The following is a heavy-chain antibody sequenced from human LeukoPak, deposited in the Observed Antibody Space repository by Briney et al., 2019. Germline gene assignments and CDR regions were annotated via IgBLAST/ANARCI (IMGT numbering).Heavy chain of an antibody. D-gene: IGHD2-8*01. Sequence: ASVKVSCKASGYNFISYYMHWVRQAPGQGLEWMGIINPSGGSTSYAQKFQDRVTMTRDTSASTVYMELSSLKSEDTAVYYCAREDVVLVDAVRYYYYGMDVWGQGTTVTVSS. CDR2: INPSGGST. CDR3: AREDVVLVDAVRYYYYGMDV. V-gene: IGHV1-46*01. J-gene: IGHJ6*02. CDR1: GYNFISYY.